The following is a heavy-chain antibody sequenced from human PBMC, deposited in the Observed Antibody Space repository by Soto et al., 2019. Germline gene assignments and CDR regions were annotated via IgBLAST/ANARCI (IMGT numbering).Heavy chain of an antibody. Sequence: EVQLVESGGGLVKPGGSLRLSCAASGFTFSSYSMNWVRQAPGKGLEWVSSISSSSSYIYYADSVKGRFTISRDNAKNSLYLQMNSLRAEDTAVYYCARGGVVVAPHWFDPWGQGTLVTVSS. CDR3: ARGGVVVAPHWFDP. CDR1: GFTFSSYS. V-gene: IGHV3-21*01. CDR2: ISSSSSYI. D-gene: IGHD2-15*01. J-gene: IGHJ5*02.